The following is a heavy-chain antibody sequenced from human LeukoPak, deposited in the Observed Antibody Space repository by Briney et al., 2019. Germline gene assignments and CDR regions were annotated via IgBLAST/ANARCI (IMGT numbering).Heavy chain of an antibody. Sequence: SETLSLTCTVSGGSVSSGSYYWSWIRQPPGKGLEWIGYIYYSGSTNYNPSLKSRVTISVDTSKNQFSLKLSSVTAADTAVYYRAREVVVAATSGDYYGMDVWGKGTTVTVSS. D-gene: IGHD2-15*01. CDR3: AREVVVAATSGDYYGMDV. CDR1: GGSVSSGSYY. CDR2: IYYSGST. V-gene: IGHV4-61*01. J-gene: IGHJ6*04.